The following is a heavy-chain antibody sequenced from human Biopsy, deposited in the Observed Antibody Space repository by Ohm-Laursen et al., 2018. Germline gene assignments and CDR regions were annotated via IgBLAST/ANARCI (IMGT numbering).Heavy chain of an antibody. V-gene: IGHV3-9*01. J-gene: IGHJ6*02. Sequence: SLRLSCAASGFTFDDYAMHWVRQAPAKGLEWVSAINWNSDRVDYADSVKGRFTISRDNAENSLYLEMNSLRPEDTAFYYCAKDKNDILTPGEGLDVWGHGTTVTVSS. CDR1: GFTFDDYA. D-gene: IGHD3-9*01. CDR2: INWNSDRV. CDR3: AKDKNDILTPGEGLDV.